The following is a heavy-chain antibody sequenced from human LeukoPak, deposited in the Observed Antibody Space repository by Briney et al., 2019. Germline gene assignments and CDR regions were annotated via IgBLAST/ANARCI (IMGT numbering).Heavy chain of an antibody. V-gene: IGHV3-15*01. D-gene: IGHD3-10*01. J-gene: IGHJ6*04. CDR2: IKSKTDGGTT. Sequence: GGSLRLSCAASGFTFSNAWMSWVRQAPGKGLEWVGRIKSKTDGGTTDYAAPVKGRFTISRDDPKNTLYLQMNSLKTEDTAVYYCTTDLQQRTILLWFGGDLPLDVWGKGTTVTVSS. CDR1: GFTFSNAW. CDR3: TTDLQQRTILLWFGGDLPLDV.